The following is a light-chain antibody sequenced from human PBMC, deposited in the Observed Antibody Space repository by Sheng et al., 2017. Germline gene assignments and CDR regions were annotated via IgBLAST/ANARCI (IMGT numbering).Light chain of an antibody. J-gene: IGKJ4*01. V-gene: IGKV1-9*01. CDR2: AAS. CDR1: QDISNY. Sequence: IQLTQSPSSLSASVGDRVTITCRASQDISNYLAWYQQKPGKAPELLIFAASTLQSGVPSRFSGSGSGTDFTLTVSSLQPEDFATYYCQQLNTYPLTFGGGTKVEIK. CDR3: QQLNTYPLT.